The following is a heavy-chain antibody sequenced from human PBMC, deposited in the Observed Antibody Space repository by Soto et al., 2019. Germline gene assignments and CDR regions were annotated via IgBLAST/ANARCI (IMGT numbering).Heavy chain of an antibody. D-gene: IGHD3-3*01. V-gene: IGHV1-69*13. CDR1: GGTFSSYA. CDR3: ARAKGVENDRDRLDY. J-gene: IGHJ4*02. Sequence: GASVKVSCMASGGTFSSYAISWVRQAPGQGLEWMGGIIPIFGTANYAQKFQGRVTITADESTSTAYMELSSLRSEDTAVYYCARAKGVENDRDRLDYWGQGTLVTVSS. CDR2: IIPIFGTA.